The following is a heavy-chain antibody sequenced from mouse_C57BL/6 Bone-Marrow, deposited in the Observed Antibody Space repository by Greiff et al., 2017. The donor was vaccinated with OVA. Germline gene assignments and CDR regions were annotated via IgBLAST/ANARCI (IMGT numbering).Heavy chain of an antibody. CDR3: ARTGYSNYVCYAMDY. V-gene: IGHV1-80*01. D-gene: IGHD2-5*01. CDR2: IYPGDGDT. CDR1: GYAFSSYW. J-gene: IGHJ4*01. Sequence: QVQLQQPGAELVQPGASVKISCKASGYAFSSYWMNWVKQRPGKGLEWIGQIYPGDGDTNYNGKFKGKATLTADKSSSTAYMQLSCLTSEDSAVYYCARTGYSNYVCYAMDYWGQGTSVTVSS.